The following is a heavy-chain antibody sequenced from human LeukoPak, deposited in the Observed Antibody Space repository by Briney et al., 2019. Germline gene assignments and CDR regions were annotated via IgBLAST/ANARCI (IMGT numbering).Heavy chain of an antibody. D-gene: IGHD6-6*01. Sequence: SETLSLTCTVSGGSISSYYWSWIRQPAGKGLEWIGRIYTSGSTNYNPSLKSRVTMSVDTSKNQFSLKLSSVTAADTAVYYCARDHSSSSTSDAFDIWGQGTMVTVSS. J-gene: IGHJ3*02. CDR1: GGSISSYY. CDR2: IYTSGST. CDR3: ARDHSSSSTSDAFDI. V-gene: IGHV4-4*07.